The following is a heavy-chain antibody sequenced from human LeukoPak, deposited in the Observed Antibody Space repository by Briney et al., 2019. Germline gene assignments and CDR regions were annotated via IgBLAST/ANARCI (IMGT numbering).Heavy chain of an antibody. J-gene: IGHJ4*02. Sequence: GGSLRLSCAASGFTFSSYCMSWVRQAPGKGLEWVANIKQDGSEKYYVDSVKGRFIISRDSAKNSLYLQVNSLRAEDTAMYYCARARYGSGSDFPYFDYWGQGTLVTVSS. CDR2: IKQDGSEK. D-gene: IGHD3-10*01. V-gene: IGHV3-7*01. CDR3: ARARYGSGSDFPYFDY. CDR1: GFTFSSYC.